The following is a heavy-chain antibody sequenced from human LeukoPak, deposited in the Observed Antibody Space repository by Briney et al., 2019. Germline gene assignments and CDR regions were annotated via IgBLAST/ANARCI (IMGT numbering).Heavy chain of an antibody. Sequence: PGGSLRLSCAASGFTFSSYWMSWVRQAPGKGLERVANIKQDESEKYYVDSVKGRFTISRDNAKNSLYLQMNSLRAEDTAVYYCARGSGRENFDYWGQGTLVTVSS. J-gene: IGHJ4*02. CDR3: ARGSGRENFDY. D-gene: IGHD5-12*01. CDR1: GFTFSSYW. CDR2: IKQDESEK. V-gene: IGHV3-7*01.